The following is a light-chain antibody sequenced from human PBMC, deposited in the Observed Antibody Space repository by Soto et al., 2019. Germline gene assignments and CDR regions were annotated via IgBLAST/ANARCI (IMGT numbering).Light chain of an antibody. CDR2: DAS. J-gene: IGKJ4*01. CDR1: QDITNY. CDR3: QQYDNRHAGLT. Sequence: DIQMTQSPSSLSASVGDRVTITCQASQDITNYLNWYQQKPGKAPKLLIYDASNLETGAPSRYSGSGSGRDFTFALLSLQPEDIATYYCQQYDNRHAGLTFSGGTKVEIK. V-gene: IGKV1-33*01.